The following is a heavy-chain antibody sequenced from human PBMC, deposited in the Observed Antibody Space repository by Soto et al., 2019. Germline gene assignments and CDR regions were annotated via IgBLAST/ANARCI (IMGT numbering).Heavy chain of an antibody. J-gene: IGHJ4*02. CDR1: GFTFSSFG. CDR2: IWYDGSNK. CDR3: ARGGGPTAVLGY. Sequence: QVQLVESGGGVVPPGRSLRLSCAASGFTFSSFGMHWVRQAPGKGLEWVAVIWYDGSNKYYADSVKGRFTISRDNSKNTLYLQMNSRRAEDKAVYYCARGGGPTAVLGYWGQGTLVTVSS. V-gene: IGHV3-33*01. D-gene: IGHD4-17*01.